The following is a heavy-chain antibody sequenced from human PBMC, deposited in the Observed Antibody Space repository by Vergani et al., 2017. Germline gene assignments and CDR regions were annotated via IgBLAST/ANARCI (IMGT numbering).Heavy chain of an antibody. Sequence: EVQLLESGGGLVQPGGSLRLSCAASGFTFSSYAMSWVRQAPGKGLEWVSAISGSGGSTYYADSVKGRFTISRDNSKNTLYLQMNSLRAEDTAVYYCARSIYPRSSGYLFDYWGQGTLVTVSS. CDR3: ARSIYPRSSGYLFDY. CDR2: ISGSGGST. J-gene: IGHJ4*02. D-gene: IGHD3-22*01. CDR1: GFTFSSYA. V-gene: IGHV3-23*01.